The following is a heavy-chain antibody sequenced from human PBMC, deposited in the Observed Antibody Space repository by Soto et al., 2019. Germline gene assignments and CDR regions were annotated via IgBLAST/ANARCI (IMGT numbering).Heavy chain of an antibody. V-gene: IGHV3-21*01. J-gene: IGHJ3*02. CDR2: ISSSSSYI. D-gene: IGHD3-16*02. CDR1: GFTFSSYS. CDR3: ARVGTGFGGVIVIDAFDI. Sequence: EVQLVESGGGLVKPGGSLRLSCAASGFTFSSYSMNWVRQAPGKGLEWVSSISSSSSYIYYADSVKGRFTISRDNAKNSLYVQMNSLSAEDTAVYYCARVGTGFGGVIVIDAFDIWGQGTMVTVSS.